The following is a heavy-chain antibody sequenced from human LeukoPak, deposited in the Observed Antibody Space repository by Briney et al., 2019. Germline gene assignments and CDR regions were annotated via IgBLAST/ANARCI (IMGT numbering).Heavy chain of an antibody. CDR3: TRDRSRAEDD. V-gene: IGHV3-7*01. J-gene: IGHJ4*02. CDR1: GFTFSGHW. CDR2: INQGGSDK. D-gene: IGHD1-14*01. Sequence: GSLRLSCAASGFTFSGHWMSWVRQAPGKGLEWVANINQGGSDKYYVDSVRGRFTISRDNANNLLYLQMNSLRGEDTAVYYCTRDRSRAEDDWGQGTLVTVSS.